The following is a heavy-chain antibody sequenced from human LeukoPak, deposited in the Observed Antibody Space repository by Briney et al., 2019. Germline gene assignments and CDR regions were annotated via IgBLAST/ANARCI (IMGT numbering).Heavy chain of an antibody. D-gene: IGHD6-19*01. CDR1: GFTFSSYA. CDR3: AKRGIAVAGNSHPYYCDY. J-gene: IGHJ4*02. CDR2: ISGSGGST. V-gene: IGHV3-23*01. Sequence: GGSLRLSCAASGFTFSSYAMSWVRQAPGKGLEWVSAISGSGGSTYYAYSVKGRFTISRDNPQHTLYLQMNSLRAEDTAVYYCAKRGIAVAGNSHPYYCDYWGQGTLVTVSS.